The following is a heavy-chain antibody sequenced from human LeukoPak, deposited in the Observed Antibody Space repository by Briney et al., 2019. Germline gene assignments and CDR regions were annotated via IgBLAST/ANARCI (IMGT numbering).Heavy chain of an antibody. Sequence: GGSLRLSCAASGFTFSTSAMNWVRQAPGKGLEWVSSITSGSSYKYYADSVKGRFTISRDNAKNSLFLQMNSLRAEDTAVYYCARPQVVADDYFFGMDVWGQGTTVTVSS. V-gene: IGHV3-21*01. CDR2: ITSGSSYK. D-gene: IGHD2-15*01. J-gene: IGHJ6*02. CDR1: GFTFSTSA. CDR3: ARPQVVADDYFFGMDV.